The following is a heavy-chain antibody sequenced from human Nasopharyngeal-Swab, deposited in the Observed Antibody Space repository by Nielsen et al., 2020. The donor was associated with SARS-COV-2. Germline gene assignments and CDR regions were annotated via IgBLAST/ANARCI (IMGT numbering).Heavy chain of an antibody. CDR2: VSQTGAP. CDR1: GDSISNRFSY. CDR3: ARLNIAATSSHFDH. Sequence: SETLSLTCTVSGDSISNRFSYWDWIRQSPGKGLEWIRSVSQTGAPPYMASLKSRVTLSVDTSHHQVSLRLTSVTAADTAFYFCARLNIAATSSHFDHWGHGTLVTVSS. V-gene: IGHV4-39*01. D-gene: IGHD5-12*01. J-gene: IGHJ4*01.